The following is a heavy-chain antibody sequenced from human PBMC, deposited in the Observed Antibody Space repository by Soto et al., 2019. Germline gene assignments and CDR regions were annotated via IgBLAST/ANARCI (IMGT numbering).Heavy chain of an antibody. CDR3: ARPTSVTAFDY. CDR1: GFTFNIYA. J-gene: IGHJ4*02. D-gene: IGHD4-4*01. Sequence: QVQLVESGGGVVQPGRSLRLSCAASGFTFNIYAIHWVCHAPGKGLEWVAAISYDGSNKFYADSVKGRFTISRDNSKNTLYLQMNSLTTEDTAVYFCARPTSVTAFDYWGQGTLVTVSS. V-gene: IGHV3-30-3*01. CDR2: ISYDGSNK.